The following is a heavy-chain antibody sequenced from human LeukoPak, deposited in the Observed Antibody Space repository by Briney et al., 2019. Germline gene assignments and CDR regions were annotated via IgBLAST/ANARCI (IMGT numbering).Heavy chain of an antibody. D-gene: IGHD1-26*01. Sequence: GGSLRLSCAASGFTFSSYSMNWVRQAPGKGLEWVSYISSGGDTKYYADSVTGRFTISRDNAKNSLYLQMNSLRGEDTAVYYCASWDIGFDPWGQGTLVTVSS. J-gene: IGHJ5*02. CDR2: ISSGGDTK. CDR3: ASWDIGFDP. V-gene: IGHV3-48*04. CDR1: GFTFSSYS.